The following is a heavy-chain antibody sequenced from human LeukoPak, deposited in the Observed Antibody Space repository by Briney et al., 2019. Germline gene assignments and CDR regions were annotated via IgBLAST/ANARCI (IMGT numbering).Heavy chain of an antibody. D-gene: IGHD3-22*01. V-gene: IGHV1-2*02. Sequence: EASVKVSRKASRYTLTGYYMHRVRQAPGPGLEGMGWINPNSGGTNYAQKFQGRVTMTRDTSISTAYMELSRLRSDDTAVYYCASYNSKTMTYYYDSSGPEDYWGQGTLVTVSS. CDR3: ASYNSKTMTYYYDSSGPEDY. J-gene: IGHJ4*02. CDR2: INPNSGGT. CDR1: RYTLTGYY.